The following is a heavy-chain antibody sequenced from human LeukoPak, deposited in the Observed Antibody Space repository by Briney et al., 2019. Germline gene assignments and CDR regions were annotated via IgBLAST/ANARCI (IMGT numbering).Heavy chain of an antibody. J-gene: IGHJ4*02. CDR1: VFPFKRYD. CDR3: AKDSDGYYYFDY. D-gene: IGHD5-24*01. CDR2: ISYEGSNK. V-gene: IGHV3-30*18. Sequence: GSPLRLSCAASVFPFKRYDIHGVPGAPGKGLVGVADISYEGSNKLCGHSVKGRFNISRESSKNTMYMPMNSLKAEDTAVYYCAKDSDGYYYFDYWGQGTLVTVSS.